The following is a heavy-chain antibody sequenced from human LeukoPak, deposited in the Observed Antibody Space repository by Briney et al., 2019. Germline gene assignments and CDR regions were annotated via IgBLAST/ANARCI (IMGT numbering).Heavy chain of an antibody. V-gene: IGHV4-39*07. CDR3: ARDERYSGSYYPFDY. J-gene: IGHJ4*02. CDR2: IYYSGST. CDR1: GGSISSSSYY. Sequence: PSETLSLTCTVSGGSISSSSYYWGWIRQPPGKGLEWIGSIYYSGSTYYNPSLKSRVTISVDTSKNQFSLKLSSVTAADTAVYYCARDERYSGSYYPFDYWGQGTLVTVSS. D-gene: IGHD1-26*01.